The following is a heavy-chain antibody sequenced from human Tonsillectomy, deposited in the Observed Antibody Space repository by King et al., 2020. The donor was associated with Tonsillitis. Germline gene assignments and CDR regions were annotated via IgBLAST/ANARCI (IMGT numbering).Heavy chain of an antibody. V-gene: IGHV4-38-2*02. CDR1: GYSISSGYY. Sequence: QLQESGPGLVKPSETLSLTCAVSGYSISSGYYWGWIRQPPGKGLEWLGSIYHSGSTYYNPSLXSRVTXSVDTSKNQFSLKLSSVTAADTAVYYCARDEGPRGSYKSDYWGQGXLXTVSS. J-gene: IGHJ4*02. D-gene: IGHD1-26*01. CDR3: ARDEGPRGSYKSDY. CDR2: IYHSGST.